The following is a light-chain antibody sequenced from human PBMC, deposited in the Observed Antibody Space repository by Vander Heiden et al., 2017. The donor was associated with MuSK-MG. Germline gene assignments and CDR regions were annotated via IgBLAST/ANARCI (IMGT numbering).Light chain of an antibody. J-gene: IGLJ2*01. V-gene: IGLV2-14*03. CDR2: EAF. CDR1: TSNMVAPDY. CDR3: ASYSRDTNLV. Sequence: QSAFTQPASVSGPPGQPPTIPRPGPTSNMVAPDYVSWYQQQPGRAPKLIIYEAFYRTSGISGRFSGSKSVNTASLTISGLQPEDEATYYCASYSRDTNLVFGGGTEVTVL.